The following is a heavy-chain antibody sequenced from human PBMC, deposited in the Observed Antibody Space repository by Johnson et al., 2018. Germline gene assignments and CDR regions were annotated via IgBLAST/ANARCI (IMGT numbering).Heavy chain of an antibody. CDR1: GLTFSRDG. CDR2: ISYDGTNK. V-gene: IGHV3-30*03. Sequence: QVQLVESGGGVVQPGRSLRLSCAASGLTFSRDGMHWVRQAPGKGLEWVAVISYDGTNKYYADSVRGRFTISRDNSRNTLYLQMNSLRGEDTAVYYCARVGVDSAFDIGGQGTMVTVSS. J-gene: IGHJ3*02. D-gene: IGHD5-12*01. CDR3: ARVGVDSAFDI.